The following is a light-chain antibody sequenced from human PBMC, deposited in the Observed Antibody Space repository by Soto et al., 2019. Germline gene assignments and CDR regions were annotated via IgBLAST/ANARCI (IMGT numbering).Light chain of an antibody. J-gene: IGKJ5*01. CDR2: GAS. CDR3: QQYNTWPIT. V-gene: IGKV3-15*01. Sequence: EIVMTQSPATLSVSPGETATLSCRASQRVSSNLGWYQQKPGQAPRLLIYGASTRATGIPARFSGSGSGTECTLTISSLQSEDFAVYSCQQYNTWPITFGQGKRLEIK. CDR1: QRVSSN.